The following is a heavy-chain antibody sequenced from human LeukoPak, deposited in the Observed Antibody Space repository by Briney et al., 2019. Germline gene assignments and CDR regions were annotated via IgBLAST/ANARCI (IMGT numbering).Heavy chain of an antibody. CDR3: SRDTYGYEDH. D-gene: IGHD3-16*01. CDR1: GFTFRLYA. CDR2: IEYDGNNK. V-gene: IGHV3-30-3*01. J-gene: IGHJ4*02. Sequence: PGGSLRLSCAASGFTFRLYAIHWVRQAPGKGLEWVAVIEYDGNNKYYTDSVKGRFTISRDNFKNTLNLQMNSLRTEDTAVYYCSRDTYGYEDHWGQGTLVTVSS.